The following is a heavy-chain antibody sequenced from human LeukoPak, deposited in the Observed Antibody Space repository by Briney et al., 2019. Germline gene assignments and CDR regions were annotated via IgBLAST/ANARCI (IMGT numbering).Heavy chain of an antibody. Sequence: SETLSLTCAVYGGSFSGYYWSWIRQPPGKGLEWIGEINHSGSTNYNPSLKSRVTISVDTSKNQFSLKLSSVTAADTAVYYCARKKTYYDYVWGSYRYTIFDYWGQGTLVTVSS. D-gene: IGHD3-16*02. J-gene: IGHJ4*02. V-gene: IGHV4-34*01. CDR2: INHSGST. CDR3: ARKKTYYDYVWGSYRYTIFDY. CDR1: GGSFSGYY.